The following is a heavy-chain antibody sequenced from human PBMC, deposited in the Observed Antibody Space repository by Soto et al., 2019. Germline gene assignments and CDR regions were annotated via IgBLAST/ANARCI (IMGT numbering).Heavy chain of an antibody. Sequence: SETLSLTCTVSGGSTSSYYWSWIRQPPGKGLEWIGYIYYSGSTNYNPSLKSRVTISVDTSKNQFSLKLSSVTAADTAVYYCATLDYGDYVGFDIWGQGTMVTVSS. V-gene: IGHV4-59*01. CDR3: ATLDYGDYVGFDI. D-gene: IGHD4-17*01. CDR2: IYYSGST. CDR1: GGSTSSYY. J-gene: IGHJ3*02.